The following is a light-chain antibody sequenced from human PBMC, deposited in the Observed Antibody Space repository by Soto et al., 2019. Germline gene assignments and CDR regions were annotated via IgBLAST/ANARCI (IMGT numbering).Light chain of an antibody. CDR2: SAS. Sequence: DIQMTQSPASLSTSVGERVTITCQASQAISSWLAWYQQKPGHPPNLLIYSASTLRSGVPSRFSGSESGAVFTLTIINLHPEAFATHYCHQASSFPLTFGGGTKVEVK. J-gene: IGKJ4*01. V-gene: IGKV1-12*01. CDR3: HQASSFPLT. CDR1: QAISSW.